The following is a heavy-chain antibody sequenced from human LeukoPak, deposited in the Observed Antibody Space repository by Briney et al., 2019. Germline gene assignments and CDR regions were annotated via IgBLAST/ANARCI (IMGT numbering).Heavy chain of an antibody. CDR1: GGTFSSYA. CDR2: NIPIFGTA. V-gene: IGHV1-69*05. J-gene: IGHJ4*02. Sequence: GASVKVSCKASGGTFSSYAISWVRQAPGQGLEWMGGNIPIFGTANYAQKFQGRVTITTDESTSTAYMELSSLRSEDTAVYYCASTTYDYDTSGHYFLDYWGQGSLVTVSS. CDR3: ASTTYDYDTSGHYFLDY. D-gene: IGHD3-22*01.